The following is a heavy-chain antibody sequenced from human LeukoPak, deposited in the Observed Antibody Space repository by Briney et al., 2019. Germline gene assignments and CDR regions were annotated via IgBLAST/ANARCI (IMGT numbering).Heavy chain of an antibody. CDR3: ARRSDMPLFYDSSDDSWGSIDY. CDR2: INPSGGST. CDR1: GYTFTSYY. Sequence: GASVKVSCKASGYTFTSYYMHWVRQAPGQGLEWMGIINPSGGSTSYVQKFQGRVTMSRDTSTSTVYMDLSSLRSEDTAVYYCARRSDMPLFYDSSDDSWGSIDYWGQGTLVTVSS. V-gene: IGHV1-46*01. D-gene: IGHD3-22*01. J-gene: IGHJ4*02.